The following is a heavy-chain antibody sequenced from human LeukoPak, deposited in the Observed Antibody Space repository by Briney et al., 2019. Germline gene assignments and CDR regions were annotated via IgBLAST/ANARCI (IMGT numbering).Heavy chain of an antibody. J-gene: IGHJ4*02. V-gene: IGHV3-11*01. CDR2: ISLSGSTI. Sequence: GGSLRLSCAASGFNFSDFYMSWIRQAPGKGLEWLSSISLSGSTITYAASVKGRVTVSRDNAKTPLFLQMNSLRADDTAVYYCAREASCSSTTCYFDYWGQGTLVTVSS. D-gene: IGHD2-2*01. CDR3: AREASCSSTTCYFDY. CDR1: GFNFSDFY.